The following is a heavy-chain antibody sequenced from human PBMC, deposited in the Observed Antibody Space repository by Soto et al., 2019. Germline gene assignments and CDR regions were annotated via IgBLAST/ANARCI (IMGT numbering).Heavy chain of an antibody. V-gene: IGHV4-4*02. J-gene: IGHJ4*02. Sequence: SETLSLTCAVSGVSISSSNWWSWVRQPPGKGLEWIGEIYHRGTTNYNPSLKSRVTISVDKSNNQCSLGLTAVTAADTAVYYCVRNYGQVDFWGRGTLVTVSS. CDR1: GVSISSSNW. CDR3: VRNYGQVDF. D-gene: IGHD1-7*01. CDR2: IYHRGTT.